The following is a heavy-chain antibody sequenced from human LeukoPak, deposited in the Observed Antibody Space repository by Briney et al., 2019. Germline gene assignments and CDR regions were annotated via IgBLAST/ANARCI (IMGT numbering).Heavy chain of an antibody. CDR1: GFIFSSYG. J-gene: IGHJ6*03. D-gene: IGHD1-7*01. V-gene: IGHV3-23*01. CDR2: ISGSGGST. CDR3: AKRRGLELLYYYYMDV. Sequence: GGSLRLSCTAPGFIFSSYGIHWVRQAPGKGLEWVSAISGSGGSTYYADSVKGRFTISRDNSKNTLYLQMNSLRAEDTAVYYCAKRRGLELLYYYYMDVWGKGTTVTVSS.